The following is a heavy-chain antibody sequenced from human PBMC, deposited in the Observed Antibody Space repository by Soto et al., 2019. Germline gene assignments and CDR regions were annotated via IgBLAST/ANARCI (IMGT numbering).Heavy chain of an antibody. D-gene: IGHD4-4*01. J-gene: IGHJ6*02. CDR1: GGTFSSYA. Sequence: QVQLVQSGAEVKKPGSSVTVSCKASGGTFSSYAISWVRQAPGQALEWMGRIIPFIGTANYAQKCQGRVTITGDEATSTAYMELTSLRSEDTAVYYCARVVMTTVPASYYYGMDVWGQGTTVTVSS. V-gene: IGHV1-69*18. CDR2: IIPFIGTA. CDR3: ARVVMTTVPASYYYGMDV.